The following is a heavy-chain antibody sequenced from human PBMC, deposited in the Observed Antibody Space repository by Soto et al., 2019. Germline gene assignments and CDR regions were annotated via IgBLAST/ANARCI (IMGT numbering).Heavy chain of an antibody. V-gene: IGHV3-23*01. J-gene: IGHJ4*02. CDR3: AKDYNYYYDSSGYFTH. CDR1: GFTFSSYA. D-gene: IGHD3-22*01. CDR2: ISGSGGST. Sequence: GGSLRLSCAASGFTFSSYAMSWVRQAPGKGLEWVSAISGSGGSTYYADSVKGRFTISRDNSKNTLYLQMNSLRAEDTAVYYCAKDYNYYYDSSGYFTHWGQGTLVTVSS.